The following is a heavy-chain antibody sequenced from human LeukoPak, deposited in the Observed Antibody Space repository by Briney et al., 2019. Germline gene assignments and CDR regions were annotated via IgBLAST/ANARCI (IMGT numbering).Heavy chain of an antibody. V-gene: IGHV3-33*01. CDR3: AAEIAVAGLTDY. J-gene: IGHJ4*02. CDR2: IWYDGSNK. CDR1: GFTFSSYG. Sequence: GGSLRLSCAASGFTFSSYGMHWVRQAPGKGLEWVAVIWYDGSNKYYADSVKGRFTISRDNSKNTLYLQMNSLRAEDTAVYYCAAEIAVAGLTDYWGQGTLVTVSS. D-gene: IGHD6-19*01.